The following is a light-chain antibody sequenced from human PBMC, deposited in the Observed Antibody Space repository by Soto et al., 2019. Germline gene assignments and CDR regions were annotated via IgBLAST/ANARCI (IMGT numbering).Light chain of an antibody. CDR2: GTS. CDR3: QQYVTTPRT. J-gene: IGKJ1*01. Sequence: EIVLTQSPGILSLSPGARATLSCRASQTVAYTSLAWYQQRPGQAPRLLISGTSTRAPGPPDRFIGSGSGTAFTLTISRLEPEDFAVYYCQQYVTTPRTFGQGTKVE. V-gene: IGKV3-20*01. CDR1: QTVAYTS.